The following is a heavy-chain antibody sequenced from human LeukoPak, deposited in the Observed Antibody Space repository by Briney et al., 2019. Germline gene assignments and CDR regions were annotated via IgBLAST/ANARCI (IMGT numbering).Heavy chain of an antibody. CDR2: INSDGSTT. V-gene: IGHV3-74*01. CDR3: ARGNYYGQDY. CDR1: GFTFSSYW. Sequence: GGSLRLSCGASGFTFSSYWMHWVRQAPGKGLVWISRINSDGSTTSYADSVKGRFTISRDNAMNTLYLQMNSLRAEDTAVYYCARGNYYGQDYWGQGTLVTVSS. J-gene: IGHJ4*02. D-gene: IGHD3-10*01.